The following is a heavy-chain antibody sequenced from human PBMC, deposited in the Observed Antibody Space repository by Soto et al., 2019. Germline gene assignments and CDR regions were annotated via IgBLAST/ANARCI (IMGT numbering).Heavy chain of an antibody. CDR3: ARFDDYGLYS. J-gene: IGHJ4*02. D-gene: IGHD4-17*01. Sequence: QVTLKESGPVLLKPTETLTLTCTVSGFSLRNAKMGVSWIRQPPGNALEWLAQVFSNGEKSYSTSLKTRLTISKDTFKSQVVLTMTNVGPLDTATYYCARFDDYGLYSWGQGTLVTVSS. CDR1: GFSLRNAKMG. CDR2: VFSNGEK. V-gene: IGHV2-26*01.